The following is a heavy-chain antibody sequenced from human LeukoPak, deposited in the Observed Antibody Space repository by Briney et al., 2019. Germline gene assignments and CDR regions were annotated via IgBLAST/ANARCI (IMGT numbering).Heavy chain of an antibody. J-gene: IGHJ4*02. CDR2: IGTAGDT. D-gene: IGHD3-16*01. CDR3: ARGTRLGVVDY. V-gene: IGHV3-13*01. Sequence: SGGSLRLSCAASGFTFSSYDMHWVRQATGKGLEWVSAIGTAGDTYYPGSVKGRFTISRENAKNSLCLQMNSLRAGDTAVYYCARGTRLGVVDYWGQGTLVTVSS. CDR1: GFTFSSYD.